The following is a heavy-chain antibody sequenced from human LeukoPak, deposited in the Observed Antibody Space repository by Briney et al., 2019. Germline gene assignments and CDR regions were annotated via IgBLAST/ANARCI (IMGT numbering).Heavy chain of an antibody. CDR1: RVSVSSSTYY. J-gene: IGHJ4*02. D-gene: IGHD2-8*01. V-gene: IGHV4-39*07. CDR3: TAEKNGSPHY. Sequence: SETLSLTCTVSRVSVSSSTYYWGWVRQPPGKGLEWIASIYYTASTYYNPSLKSRVTISLHMSKNEFFLTMTSVTAADTAVYFCTAEKNGSPHYWGQGTQVTVSS. CDR2: IYYTAST.